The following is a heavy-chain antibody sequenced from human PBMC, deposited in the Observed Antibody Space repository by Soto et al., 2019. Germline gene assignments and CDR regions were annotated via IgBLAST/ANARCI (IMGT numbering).Heavy chain of an antibody. D-gene: IGHD1-26*01. CDR2: IKSKSDGGTT. V-gene: IGHV3-15*07. J-gene: IGHJ4*01. CDR1: GFTFSNAW. Sequence: EVQLVESGGGLVKPGGSLRLSCGGSGFTFSNAWMNWVRQAPGKGLEWVGRIKSKSDGGTTDYATPVKGRFTISRDDSKSMLYLQMNRLQTEDTAVYFCARSYHTYYFDYWGRGTLVAVSS. CDR3: ARSYHTYYFDY.